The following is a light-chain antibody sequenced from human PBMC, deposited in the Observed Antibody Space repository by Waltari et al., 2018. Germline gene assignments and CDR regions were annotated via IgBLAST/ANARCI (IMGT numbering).Light chain of an antibody. CDR2: DAS. Sequence: EIVLTQSPATLSLSPGERATLSCRASQSVNNRLAWYQQKPGQAPRLPIYDASKGATGIPARFSGSGSGTDFTLTISSLEPEDFAVYYCQYRGHWPPGATFGPGTKVEIK. V-gene: IGKV3-11*01. J-gene: IGKJ3*01. CDR1: QSVNNR. CDR3: QYRGHWPPGAT.